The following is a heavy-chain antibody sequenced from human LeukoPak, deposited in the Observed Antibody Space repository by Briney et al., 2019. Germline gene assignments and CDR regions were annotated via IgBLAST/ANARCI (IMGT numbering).Heavy chain of an antibody. Sequence: VKVSCNASGYTFTRYGISWVRQAPGQGLEWMGWISAYNGNTNYAQKLQGRVTMTTDTSTSTAYMELRSLRSDDTAVYYCARGDDFWSGTSFDYWGQGTLVTVSS. J-gene: IGHJ4*02. D-gene: IGHD3-3*01. CDR1: GYTFTRYG. CDR2: ISAYNGNT. V-gene: IGHV1-18*01. CDR3: ARGDDFWSGTSFDY.